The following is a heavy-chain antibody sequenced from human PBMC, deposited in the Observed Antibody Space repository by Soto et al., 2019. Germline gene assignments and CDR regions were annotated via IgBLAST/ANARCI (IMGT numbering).Heavy chain of an antibody. D-gene: IGHD3-3*01. CDR2: INQDGSEK. J-gene: IGHJ4*02. CDR1: GFTFSSFW. Sequence: GGSLRLSCAASGFTFSSFWVTWVRQAPGKGLEWVANINQDGSEKHYVDSVKGRFTLSRDNAENSVYLQMNSLRADDTAVYYCARDFGVQELDYWGQGTLVTVSS. CDR3: ARDFGVQELDY. V-gene: IGHV3-7*01.